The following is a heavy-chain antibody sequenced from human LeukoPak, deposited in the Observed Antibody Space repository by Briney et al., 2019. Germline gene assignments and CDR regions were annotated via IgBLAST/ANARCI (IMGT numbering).Heavy chain of an antibody. CDR3: ARDLQYYVAMDV. D-gene: IGHD3-10*02. CDR1: GFSFSSYE. Sequence: AGGALRLSCAASGFSFSSYEMNWGRQAPEKRLERVSSIGSDNKPHYSESVKRRFAISRDNSKSMLFLQLNSLRAEDTALYYCARDLQYYVAMDVWGQGTTVTVSS. V-gene: IGHV3-23*01. J-gene: IGHJ6*02. CDR2: IGSDNKP.